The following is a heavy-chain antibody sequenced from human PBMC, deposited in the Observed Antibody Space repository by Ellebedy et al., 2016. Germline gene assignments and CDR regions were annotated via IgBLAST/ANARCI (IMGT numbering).Heavy chain of an antibody. Sequence: SETLSLTCTVSGGSISSYYWSWIRQPPRKGLEWIGYIYYSGSTNYNPSLKSRVTISVDTSKNQFSLKLSSVTAADTAVFYCARHTMDWSDFDYFDYWGQGTLVTVSS. V-gene: IGHV4-59*08. CDR2: IYYSGST. J-gene: IGHJ4*02. D-gene: IGHD1-1*01. CDR1: GGSISSYY. CDR3: ARHTMDWSDFDYFDY.